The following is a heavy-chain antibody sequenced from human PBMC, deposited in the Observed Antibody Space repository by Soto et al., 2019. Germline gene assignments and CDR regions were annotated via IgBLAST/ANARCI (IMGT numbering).Heavy chain of an antibody. D-gene: IGHD6-6*01. J-gene: IGHJ3*02. V-gene: IGHV4-59*01. CDR3: AREEIAAHAFDI. CDR2: IYYSGST. Sequence: SETLSLTCTVSGGSISSYYWSWIRQPPGKGLEWIGYIYYSGSTNYNPSLKSRVTISVDTSKNQFSLKLSSVTAADTAVYYCAREEIAAHAFDIWGQGTMVTVSS. CDR1: GGSISSYY.